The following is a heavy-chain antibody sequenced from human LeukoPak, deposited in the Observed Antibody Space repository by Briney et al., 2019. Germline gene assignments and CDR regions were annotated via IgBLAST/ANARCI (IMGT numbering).Heavy chain of an antibody. CDR2: IYSSGST. J-gene: IGHJ4*02. V-gene: IGHV4-39*01. CDR1: GASISGSGYY. D-gene: IGHD1-26*01. Sequence: SETLSLTCAVSGASISGSGYYWGWIRQPPGKGLEWIGNIYSSGSTYNASLQSRVTISIDTSKNQFSLRLNSVTAADTAMYYCAKSGGYGLIDYWGQGTRVTVSS. CDR3: AKSGGYGLIDY.